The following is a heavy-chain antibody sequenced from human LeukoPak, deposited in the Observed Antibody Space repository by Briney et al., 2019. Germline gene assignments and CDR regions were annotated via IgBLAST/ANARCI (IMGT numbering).Heavy chain of an antibody. CDR3: AKDGDEGYCSSTSCYHFDY. D-gene: IGHD2-2*01. CDR1: GFTFSSYS. CDR2: ISSSSSYI. Sequence: GGSLRLSCAASGFTFSSYSMNWVRQAPGKGLEWVSSISSSSSYIYYADSVKGRFTISRDNAKNSLYLQMNSLRAEDTAVYYCAKDGDEGYCSSTSCYHFDYWGQGTLVTVSS. J-gene: IGHJ4*02. V-gene: IGHV3-21*01.